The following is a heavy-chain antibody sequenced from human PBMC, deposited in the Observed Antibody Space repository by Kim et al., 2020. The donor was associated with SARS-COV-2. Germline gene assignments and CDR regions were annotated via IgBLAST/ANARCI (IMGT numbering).Heavy chain of an antibody. CDR2: IIPILGIA. CDR1: GGTFSSYA. Sequence: SVKVSCKASGGTFSSYAISWVRQAPGQGLEWMGRIIPILGIANYAQKFQGRVTITADKSTSTAYMELSSLRSEDTAVYYCASSGGSHIVATRGYFDYWGQGTLVTVSS. J-gene: IGHJ4*02. V-gene: IGHV1-69*04. D-gene: IGHD5-12*01. CDR3: ASSGGSHIVATRGYFDY.